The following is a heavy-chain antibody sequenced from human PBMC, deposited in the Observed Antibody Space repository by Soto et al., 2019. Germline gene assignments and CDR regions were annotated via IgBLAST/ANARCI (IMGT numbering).Heavy chain of an antibody. D-gene: IGHD7-27*01. V-gene: IGHV4-59*01. CDR3: ATGYNWLDP. CDR2: IYYSGST. J-gene: IGHJ5*02. Sequence: NPSETLSLTCTVSGGSISSYYWSWIRQPPGKGLEWIGYIYYSGSTNYNPSLKSRVTISVDTSKSQFSLKLSSVTAADTAVYYCATGYNWLDPWGQGTLVTVSS. CDR1: GGSISSYY.